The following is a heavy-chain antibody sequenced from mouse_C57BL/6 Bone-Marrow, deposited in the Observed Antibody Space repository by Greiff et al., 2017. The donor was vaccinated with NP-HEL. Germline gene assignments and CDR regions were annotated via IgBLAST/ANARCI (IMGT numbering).Heavy chain of an antibody. CDR2: ISDGGSYT. V-gene: IGHV5-4*01. CDR3: ARDRGTTVVASD. D-gene: IGHD1-1*01. J-gene: IGHJ2*01. Sequence: DVMLVESGGGLVKPGGSLKLSCAASGFTFSSYAMSWVRQTPEKRLEWVATISDGGSYTYYPDNVKGRFTISRDNAKNNLYLQMSHLTSEDTAMYYCARDRGTTVVASDWGQGTTLTVSS. CDR1: GFTFSSYA.